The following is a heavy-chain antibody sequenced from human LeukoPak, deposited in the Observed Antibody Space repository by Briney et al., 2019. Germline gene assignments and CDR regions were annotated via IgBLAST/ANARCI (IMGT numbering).Heavy chain of an antibody. D-gene: IGHD3-10*01. CDR2: ISSTSSII. Sequence: GGSLRLSCAASAFTFSTYSMNWVRQAPGKGLEWVSDISSTSSIIYYADSVKGRFVISRDNAKNSLYLQMNSLRAEYTAVYYCARGGGGSFDRWGQGTLLTVFS. V-gene: IGHV3-48*01. J-gene: IGHJ5*02. CDR1: AFTFSTYS. CDR3: ARGGGGSFDR.